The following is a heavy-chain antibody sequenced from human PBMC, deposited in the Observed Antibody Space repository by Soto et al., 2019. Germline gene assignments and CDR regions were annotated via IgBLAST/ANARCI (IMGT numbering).Heavy chain of an antibody. CDR3: ARAYSGRLPRRADYNDEMDV. CDR2: LGAADDP. V-gene: IGHV3-13*05. J-gene: IGHJ6*02. CDR1: GFTLSAYD. Sequence: GGSLRLSCAASGFTLSAYDMHWVRQAEGKGLEWVSALGAADDPYYLVSVKGRFTISRENAKNSLYLQMNNLRAGDTAVYYCARAYSGRLPRRADYNDEMDVWGQGTTVTVSS. D-gene: IGHD2-21*02.